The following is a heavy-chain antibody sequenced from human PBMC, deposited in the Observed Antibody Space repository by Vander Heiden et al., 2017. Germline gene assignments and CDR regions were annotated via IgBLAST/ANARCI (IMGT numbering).Heavy chain of an antibody. Sequence: QVQLVESGGGVVQPGRSLRRSCAAPGFTFSNYGMHWVRQAPGKGLEWVAVISYDGSNKYYGDSVKGRFTISRDNSKNTLYLQMDSLRAEDTAVYYCAKDWYDSGSRRPHDPWGQGTLVTVSS. CDR2: ISYDGSNK. CDR3: AKDWYDSGSRRPHDP. CDR1: GFTFSNYG. D-gene: IGHD6-19*01. J-gene: IGHJ5*02. V-gene: IGHV3-30*18.